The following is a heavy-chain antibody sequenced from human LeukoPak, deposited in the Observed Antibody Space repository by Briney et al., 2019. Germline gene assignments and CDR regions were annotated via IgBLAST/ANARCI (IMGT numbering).Heavy chain of an antibody. D-gene: IGHD3-22*01. CDR1: GGSISSGDYY. V-gene: IGHV4-31*03. J-gene: IGHJ4*02. Sequence: SETLSLTCTVSGGSISSGDYYWSWIRQHPGKGLEWIGNIYYSGSTYYNPSLKSRVTISVDTSKSQFSLKLSSVTAADTAVYYCAREGYDSSYYYYLDYWGQGTLVTVSS. CDR2: IYYSGST. CDR3: AREGYDSSYYYYLDY.